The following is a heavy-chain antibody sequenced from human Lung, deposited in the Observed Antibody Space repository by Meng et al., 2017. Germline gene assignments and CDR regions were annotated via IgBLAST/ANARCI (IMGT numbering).Heavy chain of an antibody. Sequence: QVQLQQWCAGLLKHSETLSLTCVVSGGAFSDYYWSRIRQPPGKGLEWIGEINHSGSTNYHPSLESRATISVDTSQNNLSLKLSSVTAADSAVYYCARGPTTMAHDFDYWGQGTLVTVSS. CDR1: GGAFSDYY. CDR2: INHSGST. J-gene: IGHJ4*02. V-gene: IGHV4-34*01. CDR3: ARGPTTMAHDFDY. D-gene: IGHD4-11*01.